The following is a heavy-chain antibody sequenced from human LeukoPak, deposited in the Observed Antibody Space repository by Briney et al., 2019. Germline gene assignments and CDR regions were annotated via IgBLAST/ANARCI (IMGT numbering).Heavy chain of an antibody. J-gene: IGHJ4*02. V-gene: IGHV1-8*01. CDR1: GYTFTSYD. D-gene: IGHD6-13*01. CDR2: MNPNSGNT. CDR3: ARQYLYSRDFDY. Sequence: ASVKVSCKASGYTFTSYDTNWVRQATGQGLEWMGWMNPNSGNTGYAQKFQGRVTMTRDTSISTAYMELSRLRSDDTAVYYCARQYLYSRDFDYWGQGTLVTVSS.